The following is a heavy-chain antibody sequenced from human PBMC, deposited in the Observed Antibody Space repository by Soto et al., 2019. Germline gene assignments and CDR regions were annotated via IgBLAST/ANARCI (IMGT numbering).Heavy chain of an antibody. Sequence: QVQLVQSGAEVKKPGASVKVSCKASGYTFTSYGINWVRQAPGQGLEWMGWISAYNGNTNYAPKLQGRVTMTTDTSTTTAYIELRSLRADDTAVYYGARVSTVWFGAYDYGMDVWGQGTTVTVSS. CDR1: GYTFTSYG. CDR3: ARVSTVWFGAYDYGMDV. V-gene: IGHV1-18*01. J-gene: IGHJ6*02. CDR2: ISAYNGNT. D-gene: IGHD3-10*01.